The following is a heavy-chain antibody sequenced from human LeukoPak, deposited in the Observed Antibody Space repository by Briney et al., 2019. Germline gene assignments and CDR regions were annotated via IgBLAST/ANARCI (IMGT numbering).Heavy chain of an antibody. Sequence: GASVKVSCKVSGYTLTELSMHWVRQAPGKGLEWMGGFDPEDGETIYAQKFQGRVTMTEDTSTDTAYMELSSLRSEDTAVYYCATESILPDSSGWYHAEYFQHWGQGTLVTVSS. J-gene: IGHJ1*01. CDR2: FDPEDGET. CDR1: GYTLTELS. D-gene: IGHD6-19*01. CDR3: ATESILPDSSGWYHAEYFQH. V-gene: IGHV1-24*01.